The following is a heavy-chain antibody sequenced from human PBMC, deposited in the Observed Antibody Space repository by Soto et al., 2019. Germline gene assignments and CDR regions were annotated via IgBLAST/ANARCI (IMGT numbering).Heavy chain of an antibody. J-gene: IGHJ6*02. D-gene: IGHD3-16*01. CDR1: GFSVGDNY. CDR2: SSSSGGYT. V-gene: IGHV3-11*06. CDR3: ARSSGRRNVFTFAYGLDG. Sequence: QVQLVESGGGLVEPGGSLRLSCAASGFSVGDNYMTWIRQAPGKGLEWLSYSSSSGGYTNYSDSVKGRFTISRDNAKNAMYMRMDSLRAEDTAVYFCARSSGRRNVFTFAYGLDGWGQGTTVTVSS.